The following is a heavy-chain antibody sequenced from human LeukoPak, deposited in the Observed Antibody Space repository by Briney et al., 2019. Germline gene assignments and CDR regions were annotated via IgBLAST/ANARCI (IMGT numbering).Heavy chain of an antibody. CDR2: MYYTGST. Sequence: SETLSLTCTVSGGSISSSSYYWGWIRQPPGKGLEWIGSMYYTGSTYYNPSLESRVTISGDTSKNQFSLKLTSVTAADTAVYYCARLASFLGTTGGYDYWGQGTLVTVSS. V-gene: IGHV4-39*07. D-gene: IGHD1-7*01. CDR1: GGSISSSSYY. J-gene: IGHJ4*02. CDR3: ARLASFLGTTGGYDY.